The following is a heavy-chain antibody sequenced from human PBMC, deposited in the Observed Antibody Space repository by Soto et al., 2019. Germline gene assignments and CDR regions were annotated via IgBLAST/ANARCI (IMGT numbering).Heavy chain of an antibody. CDR3: ARISIAVASYFDY. V-gene: IGHV2-26*01. CDR2: IFSNDEK. J-gene: IGHJ4*02. D-gene: IGHD6-19*01. Sequence: QVTLKESGPVLVKPTETLTLTCTVSGFSLSNARMGVSWIRQPPGKALEWLAHIFSNDEKSYSTSLKSRLTISXDXXKSHVVLTMTNMDPVDTATYYCARISIAVASYFDYWGQGTLVTVSS. CDR1: GFSLSNARMG.